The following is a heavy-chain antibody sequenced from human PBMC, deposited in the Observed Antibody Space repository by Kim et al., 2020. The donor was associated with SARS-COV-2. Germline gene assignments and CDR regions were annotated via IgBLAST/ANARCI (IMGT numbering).Heavy chain of an antibody. D-gene: IGHD3-22*01. J-gene: IGHJ4*01. Sequence: GGSLRLSCAASGFTFSSYGMHWVRQAPGKGLEWVAVISYDGSNKYYADSVKGRFTISRDNSKNTLYLQMNSLRAEDTAVYYCAKDMGGYYYDSSPGYFD. CDR1: GFTFSSYG. CDR3: AKDMGGYYYDSSPGYFD. CDR2: ISYDGSNK. V-gene: IGHV3-30*18.